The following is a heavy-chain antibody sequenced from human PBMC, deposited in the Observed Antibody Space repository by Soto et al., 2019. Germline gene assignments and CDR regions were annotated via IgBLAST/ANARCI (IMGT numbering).Heavy chain of an antibody. V-gene: IGHV3-48*02. D-gene: IGHD2-2*01. Sequence: PGGSLRLSCAASGFTFSSYSMNWVRQAPGKGLEWVSYISSSSSTIYYADSVKGRFTISRDNAKNSLYLQMNSLRDEDTAVYYCARVVGWPYYYYGMDVWGQGTTVTVSS. J-gene: IGHJ6*02. CDR3: ARVVGWPYYYYGMDV. CDR1: GFTFSSYS. CDR2: ISSSSSTI.